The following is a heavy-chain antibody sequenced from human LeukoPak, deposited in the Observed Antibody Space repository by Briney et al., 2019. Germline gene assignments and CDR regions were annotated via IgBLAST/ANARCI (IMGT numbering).Heavy chain of an antibody. CDR2: INAGNGNT. J-gene: IGHJ3*02. D-gene: IGHD4-23*01. Sequence: GASVKVSCKASGYTFTSYAMHWVRQAPGQRLEWMGWINAGNGNTKYSQKFQGRVTITRDTSASTAYMELSSLRSEDTAVYYCARDDVEMNRADYGGFDIWGQGTMVTVSS. CDR1: GYTFTSYA. CDR3: ARDDVEMNRADYGGFDI. V-gene: IGHV1-3*01.